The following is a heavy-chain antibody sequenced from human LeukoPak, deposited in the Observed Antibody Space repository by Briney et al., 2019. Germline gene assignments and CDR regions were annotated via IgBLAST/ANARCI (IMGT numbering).Heavy chain of an antibody. D-gene: IGHD2-15*01. Sequence: MPGRSLRLSCAGSGFTFKNYGIHWVRQAPDKGLQWVSSISSSISYIYYADSVKGRFTISRDNAKNSLYLQMNSLRAEDTAVYYCARGGGSYPHDYWGQGTLVTVSS. CDR3: ARGGGSYPHDY. J-gene: IGHJ4*02. V-gene: IGHV3-21*01. CDR1: GFTFKNYG. CDR2: ISSSISYI.